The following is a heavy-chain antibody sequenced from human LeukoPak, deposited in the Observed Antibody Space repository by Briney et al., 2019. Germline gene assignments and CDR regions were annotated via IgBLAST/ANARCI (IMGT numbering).Heavy chain of an antibody. Sequence: GASVKVSCKASGGTFSSYAISWVRQAPGQGLEWMGGIIPIFGTANCAQKFQGRVTITTDESTSTAYMELSSLRSEDTAVYYCAREDSKLAPPVFDPWGQGTLVTVSS. J-gene: IGHJ5*02. CDR3: AREDSKLAPPVFDP. D-gene: IGHD6-13*01. CDR1: GGTFSSYA. V-gene: IGHV1-69*05. CDR2: IIPIFGTA.